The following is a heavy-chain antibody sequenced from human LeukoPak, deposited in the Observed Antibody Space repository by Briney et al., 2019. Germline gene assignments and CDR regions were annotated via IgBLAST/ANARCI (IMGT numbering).Heavy chain of an antibody. Sequence: GGSLRLSCAASGFTFSSYDMHWVRQATGKGLEWVSAIGTAGDTYYPGSVKGRFTISGENAKNSLYLQMNSLRAGDTAVYYCARARIAAAGNFDYWGQGTLVTVSS. V-gene: IGHV3-13*01. J-gene: IGHJ4*02. CDR3: ARARIAAAGNFDY. CDR2: IGTAGDT. D-gene: IGHD6-13*01. CDR1: GFTFSSYD.